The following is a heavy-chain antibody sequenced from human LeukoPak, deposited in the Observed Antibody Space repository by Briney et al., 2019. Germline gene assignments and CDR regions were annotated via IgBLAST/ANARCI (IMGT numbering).Heavy chain of an antibody. D-gene: IGHD6-19*01. CDR3: AKPISGGLAVTTDWFHP. J-gene: IGHJ5*01. CDR2: INANSGTT. CDR1: GFAFSVYA. Sequence: GGSLRLSCTASGFAFSVYAMSWLRQPPGKGLEWVSTINANSGTTSYAASVRGRFTISRDNSKNTLYLQLSTLRADDTATYYCAKPISGGLAVTTDWFHPWGQGTLVVVSS. V-gene: IGHV3-23*01.